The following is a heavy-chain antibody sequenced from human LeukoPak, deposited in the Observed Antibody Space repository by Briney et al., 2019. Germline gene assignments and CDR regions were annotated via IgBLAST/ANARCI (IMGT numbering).Heavy chain of an antibody. CDR3: ARRVVVLAIRRYHFDH. J-gene: IGHJ4*02. CDR2: IKHSGST. D-gene: IGHD2-21*01. V-gene: IGHV4-34*01. Sequence: SETLSLTCAVYGGSFSGYYCSWIRQPPGKGLEWIGEIKHSGSTNYNPSLKSRVTISIDTSKNQFSLKLSSVTAADTAVYYCARRVVVLAIRRYHFDHWGQGTLVTVSS. CDR1: GGSFSGYY.